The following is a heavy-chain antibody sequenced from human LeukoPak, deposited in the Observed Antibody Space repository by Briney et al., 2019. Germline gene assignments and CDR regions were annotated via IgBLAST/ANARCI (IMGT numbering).Heavy chain of an antibody. Sequence: GGSLRLSCAASGFTFSSYSMNWVRQAPGKGLEWASSISSSSSYIYYADSVKGRFTISRDNAKNSLYLQMNSLRAEDTAVYYCAREVEGAFDIWGRGTMVTVSS. J-gene: IGHJ3*02. CDR2: ISSSSSYI. CDR3: AREVEGAFDI. CDR1: GFTFSSYS. D-gene: IGHD2-2*01. V-gene: IGHV3-21*01.